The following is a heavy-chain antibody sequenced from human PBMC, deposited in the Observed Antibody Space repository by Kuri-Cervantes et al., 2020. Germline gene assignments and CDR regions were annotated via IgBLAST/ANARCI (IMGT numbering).Heavy chain of an antibody. CDR2: ISSRSGYI. J-gene: IGHJ4*02. D-gene: IGHD3-22*01. Sequence: LSLTCAASGFTFSSYSMNWVRQAPGKGLEWVSSISSRSGYIYYADSVKGRFTISRDNAKNSLYLQMNSLRAEDTAVYYCARAHDSSGYYLISDFWGQGTLVTVSS. V-gene: IGHV3-21*03. CDR1: GFTFSSYS. CDR3: ARAHDSSGYYLISDF.